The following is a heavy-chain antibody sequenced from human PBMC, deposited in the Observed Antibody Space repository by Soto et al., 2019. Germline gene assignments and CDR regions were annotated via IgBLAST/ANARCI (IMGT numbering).Heavy chain of an antibody. CDR3: ARAQGSGFLVS. CDR2: VSYRGIT. V-gene: IGHV4-61*01. CDR1: GGSVSSDSYF. D-gene: IGHD3-10*01. Sequence: PSETLSLTCTVSGGSVSSDSYFWSWVRQPPGKGLEWIGYVSYRGITTYNPSLKSRVTILLGTSKNQISLNLRSVTAADTAVYYCARAQGSGFLVSWGQGTLVTGSS. J-gene: IGHJ4*02.